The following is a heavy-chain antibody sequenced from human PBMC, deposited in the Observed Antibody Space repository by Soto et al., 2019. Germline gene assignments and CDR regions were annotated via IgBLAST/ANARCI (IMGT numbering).Heavy chain of an antibody. J-gene: IGHJ6*02. CDR1: GFTFSSYW. Sequence: EVQLVESGGGLVQPGGSLRLSCVDSGFTFSSYWMSWVRQARVKGLEWVGNIKQDASEENYVDSVKGRFTISRDNAKNSMYLQMNSLRAEDTAVYYCARIAASGRGWDVWGQGTTVVVSS. D-gene: IGHD6-13*01. V-gene: IGHV3-7*01. CDR2: IKQDASEE. CDR3: ARIAASGRGWDV.